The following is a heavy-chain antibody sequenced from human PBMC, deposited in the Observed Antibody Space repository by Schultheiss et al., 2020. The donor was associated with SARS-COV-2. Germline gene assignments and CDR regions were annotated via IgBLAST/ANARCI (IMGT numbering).Heavy chain of an antibody. J-gene: IGHJ4*02. CDR2: INHSGSS. D-gene: IGHD6-13*01. Sequence: SETLSLTCAVYGGSFSGYYWSWICQPPGKGLEWIGEINHSGSSNYNPSLKSRVTISVDTSKNQFSLKLSSVTAADTAVYYCAREGVAAAAPDYWGQGTLVTVSS. CDR1: GGSFSGYY. CDR3: AREGVAAAAPDY. V-gene: IGHV4-34*01.